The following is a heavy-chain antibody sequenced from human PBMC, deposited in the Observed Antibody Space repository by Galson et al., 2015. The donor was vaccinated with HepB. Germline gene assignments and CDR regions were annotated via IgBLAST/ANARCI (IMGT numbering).Heavy chain of an antibody. CDR2: ISSSSVYI. J-gene: IGHJ4*01. D-gene: IGHD6-19*01. Sequence: SLRLSCAASGFTFSTWTMHWVRQAPGKGLEWVSSISSSSVYIYYADSVKGRFAISRDDAKRSLYLQMNSLRAEDTAVYYCARGLSVAGIHGGHWGHGTLVTVSS. CDR3: ARGLSVAGIHGGH. V-gene: IGHV3-21*01. CDR1: GFTFSTWT.